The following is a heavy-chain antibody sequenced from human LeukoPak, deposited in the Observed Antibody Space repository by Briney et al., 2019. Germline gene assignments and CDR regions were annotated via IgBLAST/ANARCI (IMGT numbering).Heavy chain of an antibody. J-gene: IGHJ4*02. V-gene: IGHV4-59*01. CDR3: ARGVMTGYSSSCHLDY. Sequence: SETLSLTCTVSGGSLSSYYWSWIRQPPGKGLEWIGYIYYSGSTNYNPSLKSRVTISVDTSKNQCSLRLSSVTAADTDVYYCARGVMTGYSSSCHLDYWGQGTLVTVSS. CDR1: GGSLSSYY. D-gene: IGHD6-13*01. CDR2: IYYSGST.